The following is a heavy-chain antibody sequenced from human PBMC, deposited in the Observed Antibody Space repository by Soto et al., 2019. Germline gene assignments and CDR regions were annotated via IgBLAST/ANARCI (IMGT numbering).Heavy chain of an antibody. D-gene: IGHD4-17*01. CDR2: IIPIFGTA. Sequence: ASVKVSCKASGGTFSSYAMSWVRQAPGQGLEWMGGIIPIFGTANYAQKFQGRVTITADESTSTAYMELSSLRSEDTAVYYCAKAATVVTLYYFDYWGHGTMVTV. CDR1: GGTFSSYA. J-gene: IGHJ4*01. CDR3: AKAATVVTLYYFDY. V-gene: IGHV1-69*13.